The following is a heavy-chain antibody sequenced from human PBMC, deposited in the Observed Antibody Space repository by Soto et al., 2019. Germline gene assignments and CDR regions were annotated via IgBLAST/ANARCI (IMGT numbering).Heavy chain of an antibody. J-gene: IGHJ4*02. V-gene: IGHV1-46*01. CDR2: INPSGGST. CDR3: ARAGFCFFVWFH. D-gene: IGHD3-3*01. Sequence: ASVKVSCQASGYTFSSYYMHWVRQAPGQGLEWMGIINPSGGSTTYAQKFQGRVTMTRDTSTTTVYMELSSLTSEDTASYYCARAGFCFFVWFHWGQGTLVTVSS. CDR1: GYTFSSYY.